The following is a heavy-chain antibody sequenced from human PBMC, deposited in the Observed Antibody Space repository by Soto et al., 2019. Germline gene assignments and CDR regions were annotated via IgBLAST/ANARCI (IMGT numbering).Heavy chain of an antibody. J-gene: IGHJ6*02. CDR2: IWPDGSNR. CDR3: ARAAWFYYGMDV. CDR1: GFIFDTYG. Sequence: GGSLRLSCVASGFIFDTYGMHWVHQAPGKGLEWVAVIWPDGSNRYYADSVSGQFTISRDNSKNTVFLQMNSLSAEDTAVYYCARAAWFYYGMDVWGQGTTVTVSS. D-gene: IGHD3-22*01. V-gene: IGHV3-33*01.